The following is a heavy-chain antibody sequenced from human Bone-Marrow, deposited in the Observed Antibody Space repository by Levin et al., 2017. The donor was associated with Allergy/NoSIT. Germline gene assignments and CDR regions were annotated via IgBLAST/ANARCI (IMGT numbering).Heavy chain of an antibody. J-gene: IGHJ4*02. D-gene: IGHD1-26*01. Sequence: GGSLRLSCAASGFTFSNYWMHWVRQAPGKGLVWVSHINSDGSGTNYADSVKGRFTISRDNAKNTLYLEMNSLRADDTAVYYCAGAGVGGTPDYWGQGTLVTVSS. CDR1: GFTFSNYW. CDR2: INSDGSGT. CDR3: AGAGVGGTPDY. V-gene: IGHV3-74*01.